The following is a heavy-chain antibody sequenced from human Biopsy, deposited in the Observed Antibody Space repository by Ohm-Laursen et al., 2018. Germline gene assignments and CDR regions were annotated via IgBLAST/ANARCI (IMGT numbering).Heavy chain of an antibody. CDR2: IRSGGDYM. V-gene: IGHV3-21*01. Sequence: SLRLSCSAPGFTLSYYSMTWVRQAPGKGLEWVSSIRSGGDYMFYADSVKGRFTISRDNAKNSLYLQMNSLRTEDTAVYYCARGGEGSGSFVKPPKTWLDPWGQGTLVTVSS. D-gene: IGHD3-10*01. CDR1: GFTLSYYS. J-gene: IGHJ5*02. CDR3: ARGGEGSGSFVKPPKTWLDP.